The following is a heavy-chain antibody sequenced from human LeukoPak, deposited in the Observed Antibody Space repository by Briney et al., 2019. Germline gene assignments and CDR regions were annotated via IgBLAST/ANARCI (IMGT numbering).Heavy chain of an antibody. J-gene: IGHJ4*02. CDR1: GYTFTGYY. CDR3: ARAQDDHVWAFDY. CDR2: INPNSGGT. D-gene: IGHD3-16*01. V-gene: IGHV1-2*02. Sequence: ASVKVSCKASGYTFTGYYMHWVRQAPGQGLEWMGWINPNSGGTNYAQKFQGRVTMTRDTSISTAYMELSRLRSDDTAVYYCARAQDDHVWAFDYWGQGTLVTVSS.